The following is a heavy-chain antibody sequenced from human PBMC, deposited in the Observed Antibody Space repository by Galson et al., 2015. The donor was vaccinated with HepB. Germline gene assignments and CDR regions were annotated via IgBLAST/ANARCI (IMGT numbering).Heavy chain of an antibody. CDR1: GDSVSSNSAA. Sequence: CAISGDSVSSNSAAWNWIRQSPSRGLEWLGRTYYRSKWYNDYAVSVKSRITINPDTSKNQFSLQLNSVTPEDTAVYYCARVTHRYDSPPAFDYWGQGTLVTVSS. D-gene: IGHD3-16*02. J-gene: IGHJ4*02. CDR3: ARVTHRYDSPPAFDY. V-gene: IGHV6-1*01. CDR2: TYYRSKWYN.